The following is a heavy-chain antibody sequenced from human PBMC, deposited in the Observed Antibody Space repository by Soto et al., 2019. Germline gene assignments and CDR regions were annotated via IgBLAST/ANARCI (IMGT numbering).Heavy chain of an antibody. J-gene: IGHJ4*02. Sequence: EVQLEESGGALVQPGRSLRLSCAASGFTFDDYAMHWVRQVLGKGLEWVSIISWNSGNIVYADAVKGRFTTSRDNSKNSLYLQMNGLRPEDTALYYCVRSKGGYSYGTPFASWGQGTLVNVSS. D-gene: IGHD5-18*01. CDR2: ISWNSGNI. CDR1: GFTFDDYA. V-gene: IGHV3-9*01. CDR3: VRSKGGYSYGTPFAS.